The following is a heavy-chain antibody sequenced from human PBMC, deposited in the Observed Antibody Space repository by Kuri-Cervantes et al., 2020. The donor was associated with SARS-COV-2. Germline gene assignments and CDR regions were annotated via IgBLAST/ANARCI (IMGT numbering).Heavy chain of an antibody. CDR1: GGTFSSYA. Sequence: ASVKVSCKASGGTFSSYAISWVRQAPGQGLEWMGRINPNSGGTNYAQKFQGRVTMTRDTSISTAYMELGRLRSDDTAVYYCAQLQFGDYYDSSGYPDAFDIWGQGTMVTVSS. J-gene: IGHJ3*02. D-gene: IGHD3-22*01. V-gene: IGHV1-2*06. CDR2: INPNSGGT. CDR3: AQLQFGDYYDSSGYPDAFDI.